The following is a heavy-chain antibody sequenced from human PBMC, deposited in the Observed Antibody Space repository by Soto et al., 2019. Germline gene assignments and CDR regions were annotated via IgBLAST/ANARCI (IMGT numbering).Heavy chain of an antibody. V-gene: IGHV4-39*01. D-gene: IGHD2-21*02. Sequence: SEPLSLTCTVTGDSINNRSYYWGWIRQPPGKGLEWIGSSYYSGSTYNNPSLKSRVSMSVDTSKNQFSLKLRSVTAADTALYYCARQRTSVVTQAYFDSWGQGSLVTVSS. CDR3: ARQRTSVVTQAYFDS. CDR2: SYYSGST. J-gene: IGHJ4*02. CDR1: GDSINNRSYY.